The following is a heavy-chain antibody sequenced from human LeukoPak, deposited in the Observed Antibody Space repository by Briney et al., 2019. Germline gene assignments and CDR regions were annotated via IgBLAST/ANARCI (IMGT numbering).Heavy chain of an antibody. CDR1: GFTFSSYA. CDR2: ISGSGGST. J-gene: IGHJ4*02. V-gene: IGHV3-23*01. Sequence: GGSLRLSCAASGFTFSSYAMSWVRQAPGKGLEWVSAISGSGGSTYYADSVKGRFTISGDNSKNTLYLQMNSLRAEDTAVYYCARADSSGLLDYWGQGTLVTVSS. CDR3: ARADSSGLLDY. D-gene: IGHD6-19*01.